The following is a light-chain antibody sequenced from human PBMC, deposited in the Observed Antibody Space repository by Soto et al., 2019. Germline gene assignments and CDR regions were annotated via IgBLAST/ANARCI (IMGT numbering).Light chain of an antibody. CDR1: QTISSW. Sequence: DIQMTQSPSTLSASVGDRFTITCRASQTISSWLAWYQQKPGKAPNLLIYDASTLERGVPSRFSGTGSGTEFTLTIDRLQPDDFATYYCQQYKSYPLTFGGGTKVDIK. CDR3: QQYKSYPLT. CDR2: DAS. J-gene: IGKJ4*01. V-gene: IGKV1-5*01.